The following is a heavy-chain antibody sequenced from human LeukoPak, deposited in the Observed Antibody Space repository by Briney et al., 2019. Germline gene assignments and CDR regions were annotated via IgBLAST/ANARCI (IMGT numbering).Heavy chain of an antibody. CDR3: AREDDYGDYLDY. J-gene: IGHJ4*02. Sequence: SETLSLTCPVSGGSISSGAYYWTWIRQHPGKGLEWIGYIYYSGSTYYNPSLKSRVTISVDTSKNQFSLNLSSVTAADMAVYYCAREDDYGDYLDYWGQGTLVTVSS. V-gene: IGHV4-31*03. CDR2: IYYSGST. CDR1: GGSISSGAYY. D-gene: IGHD4-17*01.